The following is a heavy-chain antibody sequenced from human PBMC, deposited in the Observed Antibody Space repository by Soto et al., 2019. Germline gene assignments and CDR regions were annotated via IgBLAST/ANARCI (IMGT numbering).Heavy chain of an antibody. CDR2: IFYSGST. CDR1: GVSLTSGTYY. J-gene: IGHJ4*02. V-gene: IGHV4-31*03. Sequence: TLSLTCSVSGVSLTSGTYYWSWIRQHPGKGLERIGYIFYSGSTDYNPSLKSRVNISVDTSKNQFSLKLSSVTAADTAVYYCASTEDFFDYWGQGTLVTVSS. CDR3: ASTEDFFDY.